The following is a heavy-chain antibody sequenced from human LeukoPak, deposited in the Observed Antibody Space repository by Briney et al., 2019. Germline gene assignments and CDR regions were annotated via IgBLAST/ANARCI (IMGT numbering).Heavy chain of an antibody. V-gene: IGHV1-2*04. CDR3: ARGEETYCSSTSCYYYYGMDV. Sequence: ASVKVSCKASGYTFTGYYMHRVRQAPGQGLEWMGWINPNSGGTNYAQKFQGWVTMTRDTSISTAYMELSRLRSDDTAVYYCARGEETYCSSTSCYYYYGMDVWGKGTTVTVSS. D-gene: IGHD2-2*01. J-gene: IGHJ6*04. CDR2: INPNSGGT. CDR1: GYTFTGYY.